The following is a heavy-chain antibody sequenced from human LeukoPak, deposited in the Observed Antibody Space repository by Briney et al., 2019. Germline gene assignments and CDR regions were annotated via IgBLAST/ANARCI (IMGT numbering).Heavy chain of an antibody. V-gene: IGHV4-38-2*02. CDR3: ARDRALFIPQDV. D-gene: IGHD2-21*01. CDR2: IYHSGST. J-gene: IGHJ6*04. CDR1: GYSISSDYY. Sequence: SETLSLTCAVSGYSISSDYYWGWIRQPPGKGLEWIGSIYHSGSTYYNPFLKSRVTISVDTSKNQFSLKLSSVTAADTAVYYCARDRALFIPQDVWGKGTTVTVSS.